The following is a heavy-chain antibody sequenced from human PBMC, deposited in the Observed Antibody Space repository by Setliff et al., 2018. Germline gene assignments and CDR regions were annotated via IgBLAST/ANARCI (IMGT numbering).Heavy chain of an antibody. CDR2: IYNSGST. V-gene: IGHV4-59*01. CDR3: LRLVRYCTKIACQATSGDEV. D-gene: IGHD2-8*01. Sequence: SETLSLTCTVSGGSISSYYWSWIRQPPGKGLEWIGYIYNSGSTNYNPSLKSRVTISVDTSKNQISLKLTSVTAADTAVYYCLRLVRYCTKIACQATSGDEVWGLGTLVTVSS. CDR1: GGSISSYY. J-gene: IGHJ4*02.